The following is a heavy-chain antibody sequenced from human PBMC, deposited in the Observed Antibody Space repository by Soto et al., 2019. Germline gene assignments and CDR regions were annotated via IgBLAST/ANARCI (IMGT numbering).Heavy chain of an antibody. CDR3: ARGGHYEYIRETYRSSLDS. D-gene: IGHD3-16*02. Sequence: QVQLLQSGAEGKKPGASVKVSCKASGYTFTSYDITWVRQATGQGLEWMGWMKPNSGNTGYAPTFQGRVTTTRNTYISTAYMELSSLRSEDTAVSYCARGGHYEYIRETYRSSLDSWGQGTLVTVSS. J-gene: IGHJ4*02. CDR1: GYTFTSYD. V-gene: IGHV1-8*01. CDR2: MKPNSGNT.